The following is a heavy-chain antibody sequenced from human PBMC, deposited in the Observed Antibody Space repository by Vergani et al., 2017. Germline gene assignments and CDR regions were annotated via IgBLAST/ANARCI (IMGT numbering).Heavy chain of an antibody. J-gene: IGHJ4*02. CDR1: GGSISPYY. CDR3: AREYSSSVGFLAY. D-gene: IGHD6-6*01. Sequence: QVQLQESGPGLVKPSETLSLTCIVSGGSISPYYWSWIRQPAGEGLEWIGRSYTSESTNYNPPLKRRVTMSVDTSKNKFSLKLSSVTAADTAVYYCAREYSSSVGFLAYWGQGTLVTVSS. V-gene: IGHV4-4*07. CDR2: SYTSEST.